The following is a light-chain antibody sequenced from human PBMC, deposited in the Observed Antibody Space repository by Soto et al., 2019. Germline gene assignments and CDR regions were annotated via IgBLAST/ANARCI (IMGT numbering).Light chain of an antibody. CDR1: QRINIY. Sequence: IQVTQYPNSLSTSIGDRVTITCRASQRINIYLNWYRQKPGKATELLIYSASNLQSGVPSRFSGSGSGTDFTLTISGLQSEDFATYYSQQSFSTPTFGQGTLVDIK. V-gene: IGKV1-39*01. J-gene: IGKJ5*01. CDR2: SAS. CDR3: QQSFSTPT.